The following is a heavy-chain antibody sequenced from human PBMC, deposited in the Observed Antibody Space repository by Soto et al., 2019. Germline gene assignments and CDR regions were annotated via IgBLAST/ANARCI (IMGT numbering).Heavy chain of an antibody. CDR3: ARDRWDSSGYYNYYYYGTDV. CDR2: IKQDGSEK. Sequence: HPGGSLRLSCAASGFTFSSYWMSWVRQAPGKGLEWVANIKQDGSEKYYVDSVKGRFTISRDNAKNSLYLQMNSLRAEDTAVYYCARDRWDSSGYYNYYYYGTDVWGQGTTVTVSS. D-gene: IGHD3-22*01. V-gene: IGHV3-7*01. J-gene: IGHJ6*02. CDR1: GFTFSSYW.